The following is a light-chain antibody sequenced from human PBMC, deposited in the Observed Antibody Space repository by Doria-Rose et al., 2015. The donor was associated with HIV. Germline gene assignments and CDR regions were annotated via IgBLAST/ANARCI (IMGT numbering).Light chain of an antibody. CDR2: AAS. V-gene: IGKV1-39*01. CDR1: QTVSTY. CDR3: QQTYSSPPWT. Sequence: DIRLTQSPSSLSASIGDRVTITCRASQTVSTYLNWFQQGPGKAPKLLIYAASRLQSGVPSRFSGSGSGTDFTLTISGLQPGDFATYYSQQTYSSPPWTFGQ. J-gene: IGKJ1*01.